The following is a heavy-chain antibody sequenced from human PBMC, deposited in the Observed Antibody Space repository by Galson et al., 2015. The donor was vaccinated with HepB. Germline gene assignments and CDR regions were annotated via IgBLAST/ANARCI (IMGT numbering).Heavy chain of an antibody. J-gene: IGHJ6*02. CDR1: GFTFSSYS. D-gene: IGHD3-9*01. CDR2: ISSSSSYI. CDR3: ARDRDDILTGRMDV. Sequence: SLRLSCAASGFTFSSYSMNWVRQAPGKGLEWVSSISSSSSYIYYADSVKGRFTISRDNAKNSLYLQMNSLRAEDTAVYYCARDRDDILTGRMDVWGQGTTVTVSS. V-gene: IGHV3-21*01.